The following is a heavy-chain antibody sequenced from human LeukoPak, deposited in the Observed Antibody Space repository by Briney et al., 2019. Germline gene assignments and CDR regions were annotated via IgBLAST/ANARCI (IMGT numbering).Heavy chain of an antibody. V-gene: IGHV3-23*01. CDR2: ISGSGGST. J-gene: IGHJ6*03. CDR3: AKYIGYYYYYMDV. D-gene: IGHD2-15*01. CDR1: GYTFSSYA. Sequence: GGSLRLSCAASGYTFSSYAMSWVRQAPGKGLEWVSAISGSGGSTYYADSVKGRFTISRDNSKNTLYLQMNSLRAEDTAVYYCAKYIGYYYYYMDVWGKGTTVTVSS.